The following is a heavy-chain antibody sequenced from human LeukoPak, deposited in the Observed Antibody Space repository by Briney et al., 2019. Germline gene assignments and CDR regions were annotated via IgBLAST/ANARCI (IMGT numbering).Heavy chain of an antibody. D-gene: IGHD3-16*01. J-gene: IGHJ4*02. V-gene: IGHV3-66*01. CDR2: IYSDGTI. Sequence: GRSLRLSCAASGFTVSSNYMSWVRQVPGKGLEWVSVIYSDGTISYADSVKGRFTISRDNSENTLYLQMNSQRVEDTAVYYCAREVGGGASGQWGQGTLVTVSS. CDR3: AREVGGGASGQ. CDR1: GFTVSSNY.